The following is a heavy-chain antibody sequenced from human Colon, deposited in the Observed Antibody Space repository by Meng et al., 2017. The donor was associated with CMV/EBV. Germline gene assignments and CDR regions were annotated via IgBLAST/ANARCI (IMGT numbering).Heavy chain of an antibody. D-gene: IGHD1-26*01. J-gene: IGHJ4*02. CDR1: GGSMSPHY. V-gene: IGHV4-59*11. CDR2: IYYSGST. Sequence: GSLRLSCSVSGGSMSPHYWSWIRQSPGKGLEWIGSIYYSGSTIQNPSLQSRVTLSVDTSKNQFSLQMTSVTAADTAVYFCARCGHGGTYYIDHWGQGTLVTVSS. CDR3: ARCGHGGTYYIDH.